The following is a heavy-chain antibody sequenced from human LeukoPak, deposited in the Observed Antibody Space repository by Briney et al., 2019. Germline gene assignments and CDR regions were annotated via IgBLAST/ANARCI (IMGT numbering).Heavy chain of an antibody. D-gene: IGHD3-16*01. J-gene: IGHJ6*03. V-gene: IGHV4-61*01. CDR1: GGSISSGSYY. CDR3: ARGGGLNYYYYYMDV. Sequence: SQTLSLTCTVSGGSISSGSYYWSWIRQPPGKGLEWIGSIYYSGSTNYNPSLKSRVTISVDTSKNQFSLKLSSVTAADTAVYYCARGGGLNYYYYYMDVWGKGTTVTISS. CDR2: IYYSGST.